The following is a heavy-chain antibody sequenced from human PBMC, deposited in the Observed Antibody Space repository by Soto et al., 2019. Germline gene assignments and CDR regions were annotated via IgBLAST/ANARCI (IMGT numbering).Heavy chain of an antibody. D-gene: IGHD3-22*01. CDR2: ISAYNGNT. CDR3: AALTYYYDSSGYLRWEYFDY. V-gene: IGHV1-18*01. J-gene: IGHJ4*02. Sequence: ASVKVSCKASGYTFTSYGISWVRQAPGQGLEWMGWISAYNGNTNYAQKLQGRVTMTTDTSTSTAYMELRSLRSDDTAVYYCAALTYYYDSSGYLRWEYFDYWGQGTLVTVSS. CDR1: GYTFTSYG.